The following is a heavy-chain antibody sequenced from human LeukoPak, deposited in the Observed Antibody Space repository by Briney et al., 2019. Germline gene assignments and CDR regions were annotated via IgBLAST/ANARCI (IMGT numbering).Heavy chain of an antibody. D-gene: IGHD3-10*01. CDR2: INPNSGGT. CDR1: GYTFTGYY. J-gene: IGHJ4*02. Sequence: ASVKVSCKASGYTFTGYYMHWVRQATGQGLEWMGWINPNSGGTNYAQKFQGRVTMTRDTSISTAYMELSRLRSDDTAVYYCARELGYYGSGSYLTLWGQGTLVTVSS. CDR3: ARELGYYGSGSYLTL. V-gene: IGHV1-2*02.